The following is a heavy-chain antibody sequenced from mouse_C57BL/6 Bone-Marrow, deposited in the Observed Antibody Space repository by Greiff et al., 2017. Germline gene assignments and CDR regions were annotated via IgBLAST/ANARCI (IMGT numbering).Heavy chain of an antibody. V-gene: IGHV5-4*01. CDR3: ARDGVAY. J-gene: IGHJ3*01. CDR1: GFTFSSYA. Sequence: EVMLVGSGGGLVKPGGSLKLSCAASGFTFSSYAMSWVRQTPDKRLKWVATISVGGSYTYYPDNVKGRFTISRDNAKNNLYLQMSHLKSEDTAMYYCARDGVAYWGQGTLVTVSA. CDR2: ISVGGSYT.